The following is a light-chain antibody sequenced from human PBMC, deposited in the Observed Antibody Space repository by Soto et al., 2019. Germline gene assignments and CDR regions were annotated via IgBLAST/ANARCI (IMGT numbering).Light chain of an antibody. V-gene: IGLV1-47*01. J-gene: IGLJ7*01. CDR2: SDN. Sequence: QSVMTQPPSVSGTPGQRVTISCSGSSSNIGNNFVYWYQHLPGAAPTLVVYSDNHRPSGVPVRFSGSKSGTSASLTISGLRSDDEATYYCATWDDSLSGFVVFGGGTQLTVL. CDR3: ATWDDSLSGFVV. CDR1: SSNIGNNF.